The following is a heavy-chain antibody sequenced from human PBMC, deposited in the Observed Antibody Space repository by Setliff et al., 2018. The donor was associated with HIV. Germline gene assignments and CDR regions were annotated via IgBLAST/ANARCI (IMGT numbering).Heavy chain of an antibody. J-gene: IGHJ4*01. CDR1: NYSITSNYY. Sequence: SETLSLTCIVSNYSITSNYYWAWICQPPGQGLEWIGSINHGGKTYYSPSLKSRVAISVDTSKNQFSLHFQSVTAADTALYFCARLGDFSYSSRYLYAFDFWGHGALVTVSS. D-gene: IGHD2-8*01. V-gene: IGHV4-38-2*02. CDR2: INHGGKT. CDR3: ARLGDFSYSSRYLYAFDF.